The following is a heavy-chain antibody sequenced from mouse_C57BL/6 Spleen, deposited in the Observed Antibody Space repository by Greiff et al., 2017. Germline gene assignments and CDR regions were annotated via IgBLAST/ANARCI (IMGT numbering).Heavy chain of an antibody. CDR2: ISGGGGNT. V-gene: IGHV5-9*01. D-gene: IGHD1-1*01. CDR3: ARRGDYGSSFDY. Sequence: DVMLVESGGGLVKPGGSLKLSCAASGFTFSSYTMSWVRQTPEKGLEWVATISGGGGNTYYPDSVKGRFTISRDNAKNTLYLQMSSLRSEDTALYYCARRGDYGSSFDYWGPGTTLTVSS. CDR1: GFTFSSYT. J-gene: IGHJ2*01.